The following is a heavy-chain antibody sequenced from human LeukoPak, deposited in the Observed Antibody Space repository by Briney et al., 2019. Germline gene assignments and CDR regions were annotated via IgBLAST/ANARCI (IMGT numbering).Heavy chain of an antibody. CDR3: ARGVDPYYFHY. V-gene: IGHV1-46*01. J-gene: IGHJ4*02. CDR1: GYILTSYY. Sequence: APVTVSCKASGYILTSYYMHWVRQAPGQGLEWMGIINPSGGTTTYAQKFQGIVTVTRDTSTSTVYMELSSLRSEDTAVYYCARGVDPYYFHYWGQGTLVTVSS. D-gene: IGHD3-9*01. CDR2: INPSGGTT.